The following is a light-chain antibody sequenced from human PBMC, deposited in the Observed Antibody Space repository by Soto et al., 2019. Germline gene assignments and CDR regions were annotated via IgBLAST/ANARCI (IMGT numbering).Light chain of an antibody. J-gene: IGKJ2*01. CDR3: QQGHNWPLT. V-gene: IGKV3-15*01. Sequence: EIAMTQSPATLSVSPGERATLSCRASQSISTELAWYQQIPGQPPRLLIYSASTRATGVPARFTGSGSGSDFPLTISGLQSEDFAIYYCQQGHNWPLTLGQGTRLEI. CDR2: SAS. CDR1: QSISTE.